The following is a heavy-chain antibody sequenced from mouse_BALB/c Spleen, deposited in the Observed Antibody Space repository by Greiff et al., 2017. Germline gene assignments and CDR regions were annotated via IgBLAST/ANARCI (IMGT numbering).Heavy chain of an antibody. V-gene: IGHV1-7*01. CDR1: GYTFTSYW. CDR3: ARSAMRYFDV. J-gene: IGHJ1*01. CDR2: INPSTGYT. Sequence: VQLQQSGAELAKPGASVKMSCKASGYTFTSYWMHWVKQRPGQGLEWIGYINPSTGYTEYNQKFKDKATLTADKSSSTAYMQLSSLTSEDSAVYYCARSAMRYFDVWGAGTTVTVSS.